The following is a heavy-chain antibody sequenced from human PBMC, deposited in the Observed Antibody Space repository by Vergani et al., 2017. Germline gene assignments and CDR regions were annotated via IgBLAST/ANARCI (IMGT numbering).Heavy chain of an antibody. CDR3: ATVREDYSKTERDVWYFDY. CDR1: GFTVSSNY. Sequence: VQLVETGGGLIQPGGSLRLSCAASGFTVSSNYMSWVRQAPGKGLEWIGEINHSGSTNYNPSLKSRVTISVDTSKNQFSLKLSSVTAADTAVYYCATVREDYSKTERDVWYFDYWGQGTLVTVSS. D-gene: IGHD5-24*01. CDR2: INHSGST. J-gene: IGHJ4*02. V-gene: IGHV4-34*08.